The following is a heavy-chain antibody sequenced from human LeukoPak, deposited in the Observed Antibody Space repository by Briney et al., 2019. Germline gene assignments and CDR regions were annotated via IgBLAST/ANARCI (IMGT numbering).Heavy chain of an antibody. J-gene: IGHJ4*02. CDR1: GGSISGYY. CDR2: ISYNGNT. D-gene: IGHD3-22*01. CDR3: ARAYYDTSSYGLDY. V-gene: IGHV4-59*06. Sequence: SETLSLTCTVSGGSISGYYWSWIRQPPGKGLEWIGYISYNGNTYYSSSLKSRVTISADTSKNQFSLKLNSVGAADTAVYYCARAYYDTSSYGLDYWGQGILVTVSS.